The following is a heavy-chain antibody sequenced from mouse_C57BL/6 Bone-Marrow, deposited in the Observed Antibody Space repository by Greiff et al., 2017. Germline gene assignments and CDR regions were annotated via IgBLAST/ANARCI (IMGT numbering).Heavy chain of an antibody. CDR3: ARQVTTVLAKKYFDV. J-gene: IGHJ1*03. CDR2: ISGGSGNT. D-gene: IGHD1-1*01. CDR1: GFTFSSYT. V-gene: IGHV5-9*01. Sequence: EVQLQQSGGGLVKPGGSLKLSCAASGFTFSSYTMSWVRQTPEKSLQWVAAISGGSGNTYYPDSVKGRFTISRDKDKNILYLQMSSLRSEDTALYYCARQVTTVLAKKYFDVWGTGTTVTVSS.